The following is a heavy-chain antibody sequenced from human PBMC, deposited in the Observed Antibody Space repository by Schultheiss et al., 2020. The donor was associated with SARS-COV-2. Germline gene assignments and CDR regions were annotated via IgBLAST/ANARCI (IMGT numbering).Heavy chain of an antibody. CDR2: ISGSGGST. Sequence: GGSLRLSCAASGFTFSSYAMSWVRQAPGKGLEWVSAISGSGGSTYYADSVKGRCTISRDNSKNTLYLQMNSLRAEDTAVYYCAKALRMIGVDGMDVWGQGTTVTVSS. D-gene: IGHD3-10*02. V-gene: IGHV3-23*01. CDR3: AKALRMIGVDGMDV. CDR1: GFTFSSYA. J-gene: IGHJ6*02.